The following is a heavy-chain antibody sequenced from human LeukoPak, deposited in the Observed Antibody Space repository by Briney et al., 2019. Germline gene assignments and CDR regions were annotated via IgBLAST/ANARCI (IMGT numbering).Heavy chain of an antibody. CDR1: GGSISSYY. CDR2: IYTSGTT. Sequence: SETLSLTCTVSGGSISSYYWSWIRQPAGKGLEWIGRIYTSGTTHYNPSLKSRVTMSGDTSKNQFSLKLRSVTAADTAVYYCARDQYYYDSSGYYRFDYWGQGTLVTVSS. D-gene: IGHD3-22*01. J-gene: IGHJ4*02. CDR3: ARDQYYYDSSGYYRFDY. V-gene: IGHV4-4*07.